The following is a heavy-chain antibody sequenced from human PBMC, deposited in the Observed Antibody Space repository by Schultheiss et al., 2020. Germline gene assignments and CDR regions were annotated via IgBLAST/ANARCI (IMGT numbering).Heavy chain of an antibody. CDR2: INHSGST. CDR3: ATRSSSSSGGWFDP. D-gene: IGHD6-6*01. Sequence: SETLSLTCAVYGGSFSGYYWSWIRQPPGKGLEWIGEINHSGSTNYNPSLKSRVTISVDTSKNQFSLRLSSVTAADTAVYYCATRSSSSSGGWFDPWGQGTLVTVSS. CDR1: GGSFSGYY. J-gene: IGHJ5*02. V-gene: IGHV4-34*01.